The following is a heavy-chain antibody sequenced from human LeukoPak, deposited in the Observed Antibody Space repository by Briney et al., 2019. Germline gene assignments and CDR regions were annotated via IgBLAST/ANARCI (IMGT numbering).Heavy chain of an antibody. Sequence: GESLKISCKGSGYSFTSYWIGWVRQMPGKGLEWMGIIYPGDSDTRYSPFFQGQVTISADKSISTAYLQWSSLKASDTAMYYCARPSSGWDLTGAFDIWGQGTMVTVSS. CDR1: GYSFTSYW. V-gene: IGHV5-51*01. D-gene: IGHD6-19*01. CDR3: ARPSSGWDLTGAFDI. CDR2: IYPGDSDT. J-gene: IGHJ3*02.